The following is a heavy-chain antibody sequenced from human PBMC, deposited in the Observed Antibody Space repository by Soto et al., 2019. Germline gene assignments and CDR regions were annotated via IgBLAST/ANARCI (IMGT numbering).Heavy chain of an antibody. CDR1: GFSLSTSGIC. CDR2: IDWDDDK. J-gene: IGHJ4*02. CDR3: ARTDTGASGDPLIFDY. Sequence: TCTIYGFSLSTSGICVSWIRQPPGKAMEWLARIDWDDDKYYSTALKTRLTISKDTSKNQVVLTMTNMDPVDTATYYCARTDTGASGDPLIFDYLVQGTLVTVSS. D-gene: IGHD3-16*01. V-gene: IGHV2-70*11.